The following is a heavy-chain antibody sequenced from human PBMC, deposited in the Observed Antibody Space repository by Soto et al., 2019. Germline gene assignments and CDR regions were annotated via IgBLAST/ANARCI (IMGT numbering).Heavy chain of an antibody. Sequence: SETLSLTCAVSSGSISSSNWWSWVRQPPGKGLEWIGEIYHSGSTNYNPSLKSRVTISVDKSKNQFSLKLSSVTAADTAVYYCARADSSGWFQFDYWGQGTLVTVSS. CDR2: IYHSGST. CDR1: SGSISSSNW. J-gene: IGHJ4*02. D-gene: IGHD6-19*01. V-gene: IGHV4-4*02. CDR3: ARADSSGWFQFDY.